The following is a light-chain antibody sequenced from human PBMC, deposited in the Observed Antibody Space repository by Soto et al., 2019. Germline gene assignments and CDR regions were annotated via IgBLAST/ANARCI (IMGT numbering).Light chain of an antibody. CDR1: QYINTR. CDR2: QTS. Sequence: EIVLTHSPATLSSFPCDIVTLSCRASQYINTRLAWYQHRPGQAPRLLIYQTSIRAAGIPARFSSSGSVTDFTLTISDVQPEDFALYYCHQRQSWPRTLGQGTKVDIK. CDR3: HQRQSWPRT. V-gene: IGKV3-11*01. J-gene: IGKJ1*01.